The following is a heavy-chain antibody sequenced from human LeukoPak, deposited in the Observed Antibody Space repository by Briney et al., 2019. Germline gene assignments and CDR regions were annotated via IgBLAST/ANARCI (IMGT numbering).Heavy chain of an antibody. V-gene: IGHV3-11*01. CDR2: ISTSGSTI. Sequence: GGSLRLSCAASGFTFSDYYMSWIRQAPGKGLEWVSYISTSGSTIYYADSLKGRFTVSRDNAKNSLYLQMNSLRAEDTAVYYCARAKRGYSYGYYHYFDYWGQGTLVTVSS. J-gene: IGHJ4*02. CDR1: GFTFSDYY. D-gene: IGHD5-18*01. CDR3: ARAKRGYSYGYYHYFDY.